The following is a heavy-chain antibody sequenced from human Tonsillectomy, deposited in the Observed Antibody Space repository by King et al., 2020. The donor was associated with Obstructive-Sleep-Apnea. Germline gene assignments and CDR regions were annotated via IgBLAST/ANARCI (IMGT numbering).Heavy chain of an antibody. CDR3: ASRSHGSGSYYDGMDV. J-gene: IGHJ6*02. CDR2: IGIAGDT. V-gene: IGHV3-13*01. D-gene: IGHD3-10*01. CDR1: GFTFSRYD. Sequence: QLVQSGGGLVQPGGSLRLSCAASGFTFSRYDMHWVRQVTGKGVEWVSGIGIAGDTYYPCSVKGRFTFSRENSKNYLYLQMDSLRAGETALYYCASRSHGSGSYYDGMDVWGQGTTVTGSS.